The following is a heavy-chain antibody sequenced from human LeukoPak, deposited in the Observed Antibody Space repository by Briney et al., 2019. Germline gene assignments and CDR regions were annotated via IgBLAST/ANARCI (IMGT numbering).Heavy chain of an antibody. J-gene: IGHJ4*02. CDR3: ARDRAYNDRNGYFDF. D-gene: IGHD3-16*01. CDR2: IKQDGSEK. Sequence: GGSLRLSCAASGFTFSSYWMSWVRQAPGKGLEWVANIKQDGSEKYYVDSVKGRFTISRDNAKNSLYLQMNSLRAEDTAVYYCARDRAYNDRNGYFDFWGQGTLVTVSS. CDR1: GFTFSSYW. V-gene: IGHV3-7*01.